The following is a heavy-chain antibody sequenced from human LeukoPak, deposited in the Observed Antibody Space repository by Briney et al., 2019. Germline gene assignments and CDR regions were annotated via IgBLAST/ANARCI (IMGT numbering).Heavy chain of an antibody. J-gene: IGHJ4*02. CDR1: GFTFSNHW. CDR2: INGGGTII. CDR3: AKGAGIVVPGTILH. V-gene: IGHV3-74*01. D-gene: IGHD6-19*01. Sequence: GESLRLSCAASGFTFSNHWMHWVRQAPGKGLVWVSRINGGGTIIGYADSTKGRFTISRDNSKNTLYLQMNSLRAEDTAVYYCAKGAGIVVPGTILHWGQGILVIVSS.